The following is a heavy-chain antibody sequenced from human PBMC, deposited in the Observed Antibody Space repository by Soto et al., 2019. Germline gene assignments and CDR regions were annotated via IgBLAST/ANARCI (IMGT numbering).Heavy chain of an antibody. Sequence: SETLSLTCNASGGSITSSGSAWGWIRQSPGKGLEWIGTIDYSGNIYYIPSLKSRITISVDTSKNQISLKLSSVTAADTAVYYCANSGWTGGMDYWGQGTLVTVSS. J-gene: IGHJ4*02. CDR3: ANSGWTGGMDY. V-gene: IGHV4-39*01. CDR2: IDYSGNI. CDR1: GGSITSSGSA. D-gene: IGHD6-19*01.